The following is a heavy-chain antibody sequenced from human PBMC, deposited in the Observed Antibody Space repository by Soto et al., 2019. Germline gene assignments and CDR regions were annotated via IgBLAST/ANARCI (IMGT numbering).Heavy chain of an antibody. CDR2: IKEDGSEK. V-gene: IGHV3-7*01. Sequence: GGSLRLSCAASGFTFSTYWMSWVRQAPGKGLEWVANIKEDGSEKYYVDSVEGRFTISRDNAKNSLYLQMTSLRAEDTALYYCARGWGYFDSSGFPYLYAMDVWGQGTTVTV. CDR3: ARGWGYFDSSGFPYLYAMDV. CDR1: GFTFSTYW. J-gene: IGHJ6*02. D-gene: IGHD3-22*01.